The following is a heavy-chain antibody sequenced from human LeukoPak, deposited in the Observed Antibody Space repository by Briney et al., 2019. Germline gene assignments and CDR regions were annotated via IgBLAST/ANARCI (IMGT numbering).Heavy chain of an antibody. Sequence: SETLSLTCTVSGRSVSSGSYYWSWIRQPPGKGLEWIGYIYYSGSTNYNPSLKSRVTISADTSKNQFSLKLSSVTAADTAVYYCARDGDYWGQGTLVTVSS. CDR3: ARDGDY. CDR1: GRSVSSGSYY. V-gene: IGHV4-61*01. CDR2: IYYSGST. J-gene: IGHJ4*02.